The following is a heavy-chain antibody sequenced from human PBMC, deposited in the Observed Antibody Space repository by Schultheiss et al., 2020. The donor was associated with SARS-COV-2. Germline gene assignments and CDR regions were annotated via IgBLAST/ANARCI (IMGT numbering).Heavy chain of an antibody. CDR2: ISSNGGST. J-gene: IGHJ4*02. Sequence: GGSLRLSCSASGFTFSSYAMHWVRQAPGKGLEYVSAISSNGGSTYYADSVKGRFTISRDNSKNTLYLQMNSLRAEDTAVYYCARDSEVVVIMPDYWGQGTLVTVSS. CDR1: GFTFSSYA. D-gene: IGHD3-22*01. CDR3: ARDSEVVVIMPDY. V-gene: IGHV3-64*04.